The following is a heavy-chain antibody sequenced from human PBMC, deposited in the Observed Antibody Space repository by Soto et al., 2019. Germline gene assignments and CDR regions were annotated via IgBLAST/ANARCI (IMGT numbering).Heavy chain of an antibody. J-gene: IGHJ2*01. V-gene: IGHV4-34*01. D-gene: IGHD3-22*01. CDR1: GGSFSGYY. CDR2: INHSGST. Sequence: QVQLQQWGAGLLKPSETLSLTCAVYGGSFSGYYWSWIRQPPGKGLEWIGEINHSGSTNYNPSLKSRVTMSVDTSKNQFSLKLSSATAADTAVYYCARGQYYYDDSGYYHHWYFDLWGRGTLVTVSS. CDR3: ARGQYYYDDSGYYHHWYFDL.